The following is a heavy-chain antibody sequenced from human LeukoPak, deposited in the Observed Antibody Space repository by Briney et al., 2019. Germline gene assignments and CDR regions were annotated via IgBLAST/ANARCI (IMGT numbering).Heavy chain of an antibody. V-gene: IGHV4-59*01. CDR1: GGSISSYY. CDR2: IYYSGST. Sequence: SETLSLTCTVSGGSISSYYWSWIRQPPGKGLEWIGYIYYSGSTNYNPSLKSRVTISVDTSKNQFSLKLSSVTAADTAVYYCAREGYSGSYPACRILPLDAFDIWGQGTMVTVSS. D-gene: IGHD1-26*01. CDR3: AREGYSGSYPACRILPLDAFDI. J-gene: IGHJ3*02.